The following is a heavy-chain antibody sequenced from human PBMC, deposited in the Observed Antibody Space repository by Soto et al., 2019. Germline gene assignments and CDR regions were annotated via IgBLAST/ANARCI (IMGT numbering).Heavy chain of an antibody. CDR2: IHHTGST. Sequence: SETLSLTCPLSGGFISSYYWSCIRQSPGKGLELIGYIHHTGSTNYNPSLKSRVTMSLDTSRNQFSLKLYSVTAADTAVYYCERSIDSSGFYFSNCWGQGTLVTVSS. J-gene: IGHJ4*02. CDR3: ERSIDSSGFYFSNC. D-gene: IGHD3-22*01. V-gene: IGHV4-59*01. CDR1: GGFISSYY.